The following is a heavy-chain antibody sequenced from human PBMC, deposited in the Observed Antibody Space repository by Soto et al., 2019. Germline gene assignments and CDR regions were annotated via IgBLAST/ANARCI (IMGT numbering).Heavy chain of an antibody. CDR1: GYTFTGYY. CDR3: ARAGPRSYNWFDP. J-gene: IGHJ5*02. D-gene: IGHD2-15*01. Sequence: GASVKVSCKASGYTFTGYYMHWVRQAPGQGLEWMGWINPNSGGTNYAQKFQGRVTMTRDTSISTAYMELSSLRSEDTAVYYCARAGPRSYNWFDPWGQGTLVTVS. CDR2: INPNSGGT. V-gene: IGHV1-2*02.